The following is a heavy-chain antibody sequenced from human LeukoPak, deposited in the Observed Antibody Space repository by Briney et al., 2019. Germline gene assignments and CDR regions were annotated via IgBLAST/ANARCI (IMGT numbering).Heavy chain of an antibody. J-gene: IGHJ6*03. CDR1: GGSISSYY. CDR2: IYYSGST. Sequence: SETLSLTCTVSGGSISSYYWSWIRQPPGKGLEWLGYIYYSGSTNYNPSLKSRVTISVDTSKNQFSLKLSSVTAADTAVYYCARGHGIHYYYYYMDVWGKGTTVTVSS. D-gene: IGHD1-1*01. V-gene: IGHV4-59*01. CDR3: ARGHGIHYYYYYMDV.